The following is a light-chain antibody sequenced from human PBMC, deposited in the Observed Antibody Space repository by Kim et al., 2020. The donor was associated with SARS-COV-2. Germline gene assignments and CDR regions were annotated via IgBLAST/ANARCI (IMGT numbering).Light chain of an antibody. V-gene: IGLV10-54*04. Sequence: QTTTLTCTGNSNNVGFQGAVWLQQHQGHPPQLLSYRNNKRPSGISERFSASRSGNTASLTITGLQPEDEADYYCSAWDSSLTGWVFGGGTQLTVL. CDR1: SNNVGFQG. CDR3: SAWDSSLTGWV. J-gene: IGLJ3*02. CDR2: RNN.